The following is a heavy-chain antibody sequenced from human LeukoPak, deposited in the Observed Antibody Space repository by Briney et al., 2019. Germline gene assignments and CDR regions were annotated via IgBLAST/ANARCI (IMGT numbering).Heavy chain of an antibody. V-gene: IGHV3-23*01. J-gene: IGHJ4*02. CDR2: ISASGTST. CDR3: AKDLFYVKRDAADTDF. Sequence: GGSLRLSCAASGFTFSSYTMYWVRQAPGKGLEWVSAISASGTSTYYAVSVKGRFTISRDNSKNTLYLQMNSLRTEDTAVYYCAKDLFYVKRDAADTDFWGQGTLVTVSS. CDR1: GFTFSSYT. D-gene: IGHD6-13*01.